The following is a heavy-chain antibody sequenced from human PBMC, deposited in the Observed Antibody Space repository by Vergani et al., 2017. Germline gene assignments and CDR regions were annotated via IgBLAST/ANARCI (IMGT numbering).Heavy chain of an antibody. CDR1: GGSFSGYY. CDR2: INHRGST. D-gene: IGHD3-10*01. CDR3: ARGFTVRGVIDY. Sequence: QVQLQQWGAGLLKPSETLSLTCAVYGGSFSGYYWSWIRQPPGKGLEWIGEINHRGSTNYNPSLKSRVTISVDTSKNQFSLKLSSVTAADTAVYYCARGFTVRGVIDYWGQGTLVTVSS. J-gene: IGHJ4*02. V-gene: IGHV4-34*01.